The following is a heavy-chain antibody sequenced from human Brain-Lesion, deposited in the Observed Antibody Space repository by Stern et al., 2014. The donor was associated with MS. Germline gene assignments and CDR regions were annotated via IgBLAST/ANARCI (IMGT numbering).Heavy chain of an antibody. CDR2: IKEDGNEK. Sequence: EVQLVASGGGLVQPGGSLTISCTAAGFTFGNYWMTWVRQAPGKGLEWVAHIKEDGNEKNYVDSVKGRFTISRDNARNSLYLQMNSLRVEDTALYYCARVYNTIYGIVTQRGSGMDVWGQGTTVIVSS. V-gene: IGHV3-7*01. CDR3: ARVYNTIYGIVTQRGSGMDV. CDR1: GFTFGNYW. D-gene: IGHD3-3*01. J-gene: IGHJ6*02.